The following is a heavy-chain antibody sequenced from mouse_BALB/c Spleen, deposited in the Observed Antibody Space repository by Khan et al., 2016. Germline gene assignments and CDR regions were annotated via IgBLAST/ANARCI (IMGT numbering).Heavy chain of an antibody. J-gene: IGHJ2*02. CDR1: GYSIISGYS. Sequence: EVQLQESGPDLVKPSQSLSLTCTVTGYSIISGYSWHWIRQFPGNKLEWMAYIHYSGSTNYNPSLKSRISLTRDTSKNRFILKLNSVTTEDTATYNCAGVTAGDYVDYWGPGTSLTVSS. D-gene: IGHD2-12*01. CDR3: AGVTAGDYVDY. V-gene: IGHV3-1*02. CDR2: IHYSGST.